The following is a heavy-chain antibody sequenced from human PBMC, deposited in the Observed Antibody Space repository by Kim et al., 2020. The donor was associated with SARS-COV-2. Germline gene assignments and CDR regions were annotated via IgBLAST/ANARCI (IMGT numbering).Heavy chain of an antibody. CDR2: ST. D-gene: IGHD3-10*01. CDR3: ANHGSGSLDY. J-gene: IGHJ4*02. Sequence: STYYADSVKGRFTISRDTSKNTLYLQMNSRRVEDTAVYYCANHGSGSLDYWGQGTLVTVSS. V-gene: IGHV3-23*03.